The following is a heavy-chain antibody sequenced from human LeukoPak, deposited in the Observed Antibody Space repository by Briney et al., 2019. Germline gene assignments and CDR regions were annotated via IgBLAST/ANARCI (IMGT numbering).Heavy chain of an antibody. CDR1: GFTFSSYA. CDR3: AKLPIVVVVAATWWFDP. J-gene: IGHJ5*02. CDR2: ISGSGGST. D-gene: IGHD2-15*01. V-gene: IGHV3-23*01. Sequence: GGSLRLSCAASGFTFSSYAMSWVRQAPGKGLEWVSGISGSGGSTYYAGSVKGRFTIPRDNSKNTLYLQMNSLRAEDTAVYYCAKLPIVVVVAATWWFDPWGQGTLVTVSS.